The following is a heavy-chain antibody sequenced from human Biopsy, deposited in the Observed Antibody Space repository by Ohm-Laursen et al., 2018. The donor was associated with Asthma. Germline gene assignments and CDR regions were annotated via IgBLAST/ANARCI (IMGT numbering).Heavy chain of an antibody. V-gene: IGHV4-31*03. Sequence: SQTLSLTCTVSYGSISSVGYYWTSIRQHPGKGLEWIGFIYYSGSTYYNPSLKSRVSISIDTSKNQLTLKLSSVTAADTAVYYCARAQDYYDSRGYYRSFDYWGQGTLVTVSS. J-gene: IGHJ4*02. D-gene: IGHD3-22*01. CDR2: IYYSGST. CDR3: ARAQDYYDSRGYYRSFDY. CDR1: YGSISSVGYY.